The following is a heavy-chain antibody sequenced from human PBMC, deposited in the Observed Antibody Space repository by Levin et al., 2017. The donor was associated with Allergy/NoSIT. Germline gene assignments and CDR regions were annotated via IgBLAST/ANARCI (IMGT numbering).Heavy chain of an antibody. J-gene: IGHJ4*02. CDR3: ARDRAEYDILTGYLN. V-gene: IGHV3-53*01. Sequence: LSLPCAASGFNVRSSYMSWVRQSPRKGLEWVSMIYSDGTTLYADSVKGRFTISRDTSKNTVYLQMTSLRADDTAKYYCARDRAEYDILTGYLNWGQGTLVTVSS. CDR2: IYSDGTT. CDR1: GFNVRSSY. D-gene: IGHD3-9*01.